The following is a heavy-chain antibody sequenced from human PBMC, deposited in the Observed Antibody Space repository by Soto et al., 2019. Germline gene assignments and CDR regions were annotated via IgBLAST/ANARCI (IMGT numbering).Heavy chain of an antibody. Sequence: GASVKVSCKASGYTFTSYGISWVRQAPGQGLEWMGWINPNSGGTNYAQKFQGWVTMTRDTSISTAYMELSRLRSDDTAVYYCAKGYCSSTSCPQWFDPWGQGTLVTVSS. CDR1: GYTFTSYG. D-gene: IGHD2-2*01. CDR3: AKGYCSSTSCPQWFDP. J-gene: IGHJ5*02. V-gene: IGHV1-2*04. CDR2: INPNSGGT.